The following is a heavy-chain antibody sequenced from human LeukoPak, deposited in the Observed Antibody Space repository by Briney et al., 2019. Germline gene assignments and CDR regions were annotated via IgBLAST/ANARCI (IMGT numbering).Heavy chain of an antibody. CDR3: AAVFFSSTVPYFDH. CDR2: IVVGSGNT. CDR1: GFTFSSSA. Sequence: SVKVSCKASGFTFSSSAIQWVRQVRGQRLEWIGWIVVGSGNTNYAQKFQDRVTIAKDMSTMTAYMELGSLRSEDTALYYCAAVFFSSTVPYFDHWAQGTLVTVSS. D-gene: IGHD2-2*01. V-gene: IGHV1-58*02. J-gene: IGHJ4*02.